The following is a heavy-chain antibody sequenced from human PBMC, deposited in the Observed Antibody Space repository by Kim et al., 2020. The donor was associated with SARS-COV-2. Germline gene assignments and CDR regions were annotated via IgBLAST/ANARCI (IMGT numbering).Heavy chain of an antibody. J-gene: IGHJ6*02. CDR1: GFTFSSYS. V-gene: IGHV3-21*01. Sequence: GGSLRLSCAASGFTFSSYSMNWVRQAPGKGLEWVSSISSSSSYIYYADSVKGRFTISRDNAKNSLYLQMNSLRAEDTAVYYCARAIYGSGSYYEEYYYYGMDVWGQGTTVTVSS. CDR3: ARAIYGSGSYYEEYYYYGMDV. CDR2: ISSSSSYI. D-gene: IGHD3-10*01.